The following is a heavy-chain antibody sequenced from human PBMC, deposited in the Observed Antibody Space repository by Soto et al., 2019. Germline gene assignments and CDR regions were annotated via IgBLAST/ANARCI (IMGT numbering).Heavy chain of an antibody. Sequence: SGPTLVNPTQTLTLTCTFSGFSLSTSGMCVSWIRQPPGKALEWLALIDWDDDKYYSTSLKTRLTISKDTSKNQVVLTMTNMDPVDTATYYCARYHYGDYLLNYFDYWCQGTLVTVSS. D-gene: IGHD4-17*01. V-gene: IGHV2-70*01. CDR1: GFSLSTSGMC. CDR3: ARYHYGDYLLNYFDY. J-gene: IGHJ4*02. CDR2: IDWDDDK.